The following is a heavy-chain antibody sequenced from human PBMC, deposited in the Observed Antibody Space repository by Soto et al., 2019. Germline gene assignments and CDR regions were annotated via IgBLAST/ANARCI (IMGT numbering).Heavy chain of an antibody. CDR1: GGSISSGGYY. J-gene: IGHJ4*02. D-gene: IGHD3-3*01. CDR2: IYYSGST. CDR3: ARGYYDFWSGYLI. V-gene: IGHV4-31*03. Sequence: SKTLSLTCTVSGGSISSGGYYWSWIRQHPGKGLEWIGYIYYSGSTYYNPSLKSRVTISVDTSKNQFSLKLSSVTAADTAVYYCARGYYDFWSGYLIWGQATLVTGSS.